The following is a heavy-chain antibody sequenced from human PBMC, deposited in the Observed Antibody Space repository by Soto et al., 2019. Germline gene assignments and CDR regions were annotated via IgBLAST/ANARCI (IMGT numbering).Heavy chain of an antibody. CDR3: ARREGKWSNRYYGMDV. J-gene: IGHJ6*02. V-gene: IGHV5-51*01. D-gene: IGHD2-15*01. Sequence: PGESLKISCKGSGYSFTSYWIGWVRQMPGKGLEWMGIIYPGDSDTRYSPSFQGQVTISADKSISTAYLQWSSLKASDTAMYYCARREGKWSNRYYGMDVWGQGTTVTVSS. CDR1: GYSFTSYW. CDR2: IYPGDSDT.